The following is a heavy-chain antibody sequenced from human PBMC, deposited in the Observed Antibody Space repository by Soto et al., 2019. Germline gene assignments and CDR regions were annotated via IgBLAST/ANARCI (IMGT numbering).Heavy chain of an antibody. D-gene: IGHD2-2*02. V-gene: IGHV3-23*01. CDR2: ISGSNYNIYSI. CDR1: GFTFSDYA. J-gene: IGHJ4*02. Sequence: PGGSLRLSCAASGFTFSDYAMSWVRQAPGKGLEWVSGISGSNYNIYSIYYADSVKGRFTISRDNSQNTLHLQMNSLRVDDTAVYYCAKAAYTLPTDYWGQGALVTVSS. CDR3: AKAAYTLPTDY.